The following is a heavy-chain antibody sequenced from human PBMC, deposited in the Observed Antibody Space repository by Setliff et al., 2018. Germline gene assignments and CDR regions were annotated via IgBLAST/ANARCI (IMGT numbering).Heavy chain of an antibody. CDR1: GYTFTSYY. CDR2: INPSGGST. J-gene: IGHJ4*02. D-gene: IGHD3-22*01. Sequence: GASVKVSCKASGYTFTSYYMHWVRQAPGQGPEWMGIINPSGGSTRYAQKLQGRVTMTSDASTSTVYMELSSLRSEDTAVYFCARARSGSSGSSDSWGQGTLVTVSS. CDR3: ARARSGSSGSSDS. V-gene: IGHV1-46*01.